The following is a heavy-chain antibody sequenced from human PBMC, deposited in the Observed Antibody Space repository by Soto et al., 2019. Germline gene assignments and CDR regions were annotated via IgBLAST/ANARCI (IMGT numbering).Heavy chain of an antibody. CDR3: ARVRAAAGTRYYFDY. V-gene: IGHV1-46*03. CDR2: INPSGGST. CDR1: GYTFTSYY. J-gene: IGHJ4*02. Sequence: ASVKVSCKASGYTFTSYYMHWVRQAPGQGLEWMGIINPSGGSTSYAQKFQGRVTMTRDTSTSTVYIELSSLRSEDTAVYYCARVRAAAGTRYYFDYWGQGTLVTVSS. D-gene: IGHD6-13*01.